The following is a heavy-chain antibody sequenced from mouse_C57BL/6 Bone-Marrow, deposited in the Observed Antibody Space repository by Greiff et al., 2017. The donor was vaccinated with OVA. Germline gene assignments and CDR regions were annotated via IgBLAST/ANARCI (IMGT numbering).Heavy chain of an antibody. J-gene: IGHJ3*01. CDR3: ARHEGLRRGAWFAD. V-gene: IGHV5-9*01. CDR1: GFTFSSYT. Sequence: EVQVVESGGGLVKPGGSLKLSCAASGFTFSSYTMSWVRQTPEKRLEWVATISGGGGNTYYPDSVKGRFTISRDNAKNTLYLQMSSLGSEDTALYYCARHEGLRRGAWFADWGQGTLVTVSA. CDR2: ISGGGGNT. D-gene: IGHD2-4*01.